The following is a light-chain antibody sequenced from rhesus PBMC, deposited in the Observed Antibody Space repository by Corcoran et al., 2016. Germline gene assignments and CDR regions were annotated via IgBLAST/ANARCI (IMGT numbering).Light chain of an antibody. V-gene: IGKV1-18*01. CDR3: QQGYNTPYS. J-gene: IGKJ2*01. CDR1: PGISSW. CDR2: AAS. Sequence: DIQMTQSPSSLSASVGDKVTITCRASPGISSWLAWYQQKPGKAPKLLIYAASSLHSGVPSKFSGSGSGTDYTLTISSLQPEDFATYYCQQGYNTPYSFGQGTKVEIK.